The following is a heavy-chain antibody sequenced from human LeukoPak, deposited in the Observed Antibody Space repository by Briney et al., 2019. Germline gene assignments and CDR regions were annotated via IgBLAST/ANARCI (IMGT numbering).Heavy chain of an antibody. CDR2: ISYDGSNK. D-gene: IGHD6-13*01. V-gene: IGHV3-30*04. J-gene: IGHJ6*02. Sequence: PGRSLRLSCAASGFTFSSYAMHWVRQAPGKVLEWVAVISYDGSNKYYADSVKGRFTISRDNSKNTLYLQMNSLRAEDTAVYYCARDRMVPGKGYYYGMDVWGQGTTVTVSS. CDR3: ARDRMVPGKGYYYGMDV. CDR1: GFTFSSYA.